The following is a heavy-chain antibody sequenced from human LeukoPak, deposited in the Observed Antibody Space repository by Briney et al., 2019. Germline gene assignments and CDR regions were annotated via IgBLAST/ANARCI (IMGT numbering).Heavy chain of an antibody. CDR3: ARGGSSWDFAFDI. CDR1: GFTFDDYG. Sequence: GGSLRLSCEASGFTFDDYGMSWVRQAPGKGLQWVSGISWNGGYTSYEDSVKGRFTISRDNSRNTLYLQMNSLRTEDTAMYYCARGGSSWDFAFDIWGQGTMVTVSS. CDR2: ISWNGGYT. J-gene: IGHJ3*02. D-gene: IGHD6-13*01. V-gene: IGHV3-20*04.